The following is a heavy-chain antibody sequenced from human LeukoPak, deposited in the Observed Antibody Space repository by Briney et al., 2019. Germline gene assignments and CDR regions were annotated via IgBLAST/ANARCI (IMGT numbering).Heavy chain of an antibody. D-gene: IGHD5-18*01. CDR2: IYPNSGGT. Sequence: EASLKVSCKASGYTFTGYYMQWVRQAPGQRVEWMGWIYPNSGGTNYAQKFQGRVTMTRDTSISTAYMERSRLRSDDTAVYYCARGYSYGYQPPLGYWGQGTLVTVSS. V-gene: IGHV1-2*02. J-gene: IGHJ4*02. CDR1: GYTFTGYY. CDR3: ARGYSYGYQPPLGY.